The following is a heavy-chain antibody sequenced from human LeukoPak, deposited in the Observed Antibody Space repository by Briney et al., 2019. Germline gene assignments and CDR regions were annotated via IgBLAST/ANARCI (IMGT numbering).Heavy chain of an antibody. V-gene: IGHV4-4*07. J-gene: IGHJ3*02. Sequence: SETLSITCTVSGGSISSYYWSWIRQPAGKGLEWIGRIYTSGSTNYNPSLKSRVTMSVDTSKNQFSLKLSSVTAADTAVYYCARDRSGSPPPDGAFDNWGQGTMVTVSS. CDR2: IYTSGST. CDR1: GGSISSYY. CDR3: ARDRSGSPPPDGAFDN. D-gene: IGHD3-10*01.